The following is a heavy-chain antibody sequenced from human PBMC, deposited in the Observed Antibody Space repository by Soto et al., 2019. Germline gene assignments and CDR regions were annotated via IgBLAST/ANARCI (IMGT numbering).Heavy chain of an antibody. V-gene: IGHV4-4*02. CDR2: IYHSGSA. Sequence: SETLSLTCAVSGGSVSSTYWWSWVRQPPGKGLEWIGEIYHSGSANYNPSLKSRVTISVDTSKNQFSLKLSSVTAADTAMYYCARDTTPSLWGQGTLVTVSS. CDR3: ARDTTPSL. D-gene: IGHD1-1*01. CDR1: GGSVSSTYW. J-gene: IGHJ4*02.